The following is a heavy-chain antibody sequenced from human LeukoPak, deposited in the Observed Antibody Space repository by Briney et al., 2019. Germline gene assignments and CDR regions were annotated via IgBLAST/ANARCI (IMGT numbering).Heavy chain of an antibody. CDR2: TRNKANSYTT. CDR3: TTDSAGGSGWYGWDFDY. CDR1: GFTLSDHY. Sequence: GGSLRLSCAASGFTLSDHYMDWVRQAPGKGLEWVGRTRNKANSYTTEYAASVKGRFTISRDDSKNTLYLQMNSLKTEDTAVYYCTTDSAGGSGWYGWDFDYWGQGTLVTVSS. V-gene: IGHV3-72*01. D-gene: IGHD6-19*01. J-gene: IGHJ4*02.